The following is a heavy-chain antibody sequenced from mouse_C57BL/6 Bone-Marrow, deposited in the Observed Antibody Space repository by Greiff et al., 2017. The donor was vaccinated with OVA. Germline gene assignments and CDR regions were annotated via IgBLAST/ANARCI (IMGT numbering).Heavy chain of an antibody. Sequence: VQLKESGPGMVKPSQSLSLTCTVTGYSITSGYDWHWIRHFPGNKLEWMGYISYSGSTNYNPSLKSRISITHDTSKNHFFLKLNSVTTEDTATYYCARGGTAQAPFDYWGQGTTLTVSS. CDR2: ISYSGST. V-gene: IGHV3-1*01. CDR3: ARGGTAQAPFDY. CDR1: GYSITSGYD. D-gene: IGHD3-2*02. J-gene: IGHJ2*01.